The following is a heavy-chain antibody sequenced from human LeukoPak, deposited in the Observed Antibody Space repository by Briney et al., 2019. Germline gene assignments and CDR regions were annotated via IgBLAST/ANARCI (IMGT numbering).Heavy chain of an antibody. D-gene: IGHD6-13*01. Sequence: GGSLRPSCAASGFTFSSYAMSWVRQAPGKGLEWVSAISGSGGSTYYADSVKGRFTISRDNSKNTLYLQMNSLRAEDTAVYYCARRDGSSWGGYWFDPWGQGTLVTVSS. CDR1: GFTFSSYA. J-gene: IGHJ5*02. CDR2: ISGSGGST. CDR3: ARRDGSSWGGYWFDP. V-gene: IGHV3-23*01.